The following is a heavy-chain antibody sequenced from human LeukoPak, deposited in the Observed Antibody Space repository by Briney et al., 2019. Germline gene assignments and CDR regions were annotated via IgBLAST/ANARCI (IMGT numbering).Heavy chain of an antibody. V-gene: IGHV3-49*04. Sequence: GGSLRLSCTGSGFNFGEYAMTWVRQAPGKGLEWITFIRSKAYGGTTEYAASVKGRFTISRDDSKSIAYLQMNSLKTEDTAVYYCTRGRSYFDYWGQGTLVTVSS. CDR2: IRSKAYGGTT. CDR3: TRGRSYFDY. CDR1: GFNFGEYA. J-gene: IGHJ4*02.